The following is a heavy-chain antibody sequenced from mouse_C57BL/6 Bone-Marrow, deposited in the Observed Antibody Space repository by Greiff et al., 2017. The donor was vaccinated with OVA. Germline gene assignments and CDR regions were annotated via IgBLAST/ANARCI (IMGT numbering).Heavy chain of an antibody. CDR1: GYTFTSYW. V-gene: IGHV1-64*01. Sequence: QVQLQQSGAELVKPGASVKLSCKASGYTFTSYWMHWVKQRPGQGLEWIGLIHPNSGSTNYNEKFKSKATLTVDKSSSTAYMQLSSLTSEDSAVYYCASLYYDYQYYFDYWGQGTTLTVSS. CDR2: IHPNSGST. CDR3: ASLYYDYQYYFDY. J-gene: IGHJ2*01. D-gene: IGHD2-4*01.